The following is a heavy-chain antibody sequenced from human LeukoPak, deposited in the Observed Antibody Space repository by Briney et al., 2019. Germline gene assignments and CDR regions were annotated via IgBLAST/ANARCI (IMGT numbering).Heavy chain of an antibody. CDR2: IYYSGST. V-gene: IGHV4-59*01. CDR3: ARLDSMGPDYYDSSGYPYYFDY. CDR1: GGSISSYY. J-gene: IGHJ4*02. D-gene: IGHD3-22*01. Sequence: SETLSLTCTVSGGSISSYYRSWIRQPPGKGLEWIGYIYYSGSTNYNPSLKSRVTISVDTSKNQFSLKLSSVTAADTAVYYCARLDSMGPDYYDSSGYPYYFDYWGQGTLVTVSS.